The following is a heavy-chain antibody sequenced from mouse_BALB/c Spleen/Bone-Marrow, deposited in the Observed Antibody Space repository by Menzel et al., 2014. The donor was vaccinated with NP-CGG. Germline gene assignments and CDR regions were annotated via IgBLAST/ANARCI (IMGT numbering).Heavy chain of an antibody. V-gene: IGHV5-6-2*01. Sequence: EVKLVDSGGGLVKLGGSLKLSCAASGFTFSSYYMSWVRQTPEKRLELVAAINSYGGSTYYPDTVKGRFTISRDNAKNTLYLQMSSLKSEDTALYYCAGSYYGSTFNYWGQGTTLTVSS. J-gene: IGHJ2*01. CDR3: AGSYYGSTFNY. CDR2: INSYGGST. CDR1: GFTFSSYY. D-gene: IGHD1-1*01.